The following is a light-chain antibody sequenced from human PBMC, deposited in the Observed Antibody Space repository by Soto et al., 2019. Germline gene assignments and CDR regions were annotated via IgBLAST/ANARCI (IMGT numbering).Light chain of an antibody. J-gene: IGKJ4*01. V-gene: IGKV1-9*01. CDR3: QQLRSYPST. CDR2: AAS. Sequence: DIQMTQSPSSLSASDGDRVTITCLASQDIAIYLAWYQQKPGEAPKLLIYAASTLHGGVPSRFSGSGSGTDFALTITSLQAEDFATYYCQQLRSYPSTFGGGTKVDI. CDR1: QDIAIY.